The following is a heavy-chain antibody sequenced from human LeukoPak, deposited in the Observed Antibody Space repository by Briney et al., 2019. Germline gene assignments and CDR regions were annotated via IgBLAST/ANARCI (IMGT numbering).Heavy chain of an antibody. CDR2: ISSSSSYI. CDR1: GFTFSSYS. D-gene: IGHD3-22*01. V-gene: IGHV3-21*01. Sequence: GGSLRLSCAASGFTFSSYSMNWVRQAPGKGLEWVSSISSSSSYIYYADSVKGRFTISRDNAKNSLYLQMNSLRAEDTAVYYCARVAHYYDSSGDYWGQGTLVTVSS. J-gene: IGHJ4*02. CDR3: ARVAHYYDSSGDY.